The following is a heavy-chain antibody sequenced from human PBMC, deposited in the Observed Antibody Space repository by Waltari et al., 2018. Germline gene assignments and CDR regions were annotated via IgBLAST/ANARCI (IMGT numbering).Heavy chain of an antibody. D-gene: IGHD4-17*01. Sequence: QVQLVESGGGVVQPGGSLRLSCAASGFPFGGSVSPWVRQAPGKGLEWVAFITFDGTNKYYADSVKGRFTISRDNPKNTMFLQMNSLRPDDTAIYYCASIFAGTAVTTIQPIDIWGQGTMVTVSS. J-gene: IGHJ3*02. CDR1: GFPFGGSV. CDR2: ITFDGTNK. V-gene: IGHV3-30*02. CDR3: ASIFAGTAVTTIQPIDI.